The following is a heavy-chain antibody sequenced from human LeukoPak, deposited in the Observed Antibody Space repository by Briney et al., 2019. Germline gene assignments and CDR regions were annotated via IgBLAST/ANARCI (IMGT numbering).Heavy chain of an antibody. CDR2: IYYSGSA. CDR1: GDSISPYY. Sequence: SETLSLTCTISGDSISPYYWSWIRQPPGKGLEWIGYIYYSGSANYSPSLKSRVTISVDTSKNQVSLRLSSVTAADTAVYYCARQGSGGRSFDVWGQGTMVTVSS. J-gene: IGHJ3*01. CDR3: ARQGSGGRSFDV. D-gene: IGHD1-26*01. V-gene: IGHV4-59*08.